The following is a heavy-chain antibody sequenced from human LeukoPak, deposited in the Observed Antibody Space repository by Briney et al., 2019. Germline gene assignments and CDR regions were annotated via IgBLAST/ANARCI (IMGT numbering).Heavy chain of an antibody. CDR3: ARGFNWNYGRFDF. V-gene: IGHV3-7*03. J-gene: IGHJ4*02. CDR2: MRQDGSEK. Sequence: GGSLRLSCAASGFTLSDHYMDWFRQAPGKGLEWVANMRQDGSEKYYVDSVKGRFTISRDNAKNSLYLQMNSLRAEDTAVYYCARGFNWNYGRFDFWGQGTLVTVSS. CDR1: GFTLSDHY. D-gene: IGHD1-7*01.